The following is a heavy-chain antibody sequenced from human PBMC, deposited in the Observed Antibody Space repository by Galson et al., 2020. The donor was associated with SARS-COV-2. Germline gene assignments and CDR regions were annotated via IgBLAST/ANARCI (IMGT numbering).Heavy chain of an antibody. Sequence: SETLSLTCTVSGGSISTTSYFWGWIRQPPGKGLEWIGTIYYSGTTYYNPSLRSRVTISVDTSRNQFSLKLNSVTAADTAVYYCARRGGTVTTQQFALWGRGTLVTVSS. CDR1: GGSISTTSYF. D-gene: IGHD4-17*01. CDR2: IYYSGTT. V-gene: IGHV4-39*01. J-gene: IGHJ2*01. CDR3: ARRGGTVTTQQFAL.